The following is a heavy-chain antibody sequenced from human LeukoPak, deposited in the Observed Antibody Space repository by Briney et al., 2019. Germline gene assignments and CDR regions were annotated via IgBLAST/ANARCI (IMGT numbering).Heavy chain of an antibody. CDR1: EFTFSNAW. D-gene: IGHD3-3*01. V-gene: IGHV3-15*01. CDR2: IKSKTDGGTT. CDR3: TADPELEWDSRPFDY. J-gene: IGHJ4*02. Sequence: PGGSLRLSCAASEFTFSNAWMSWVRQAPGKGLEWVGRIKSKTDGGTTDYAAPVKGRFTISRDDSKNTLYLQMNSLKTEDTAVYYCTADPELEWDSRPFDYWGQGTLVTVSS.